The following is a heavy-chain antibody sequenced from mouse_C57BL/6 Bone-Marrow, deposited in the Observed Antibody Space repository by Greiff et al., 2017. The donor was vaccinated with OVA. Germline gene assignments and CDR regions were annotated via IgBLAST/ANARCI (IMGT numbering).Heavy chain of an antibody. D-gene: IGHD2-4*01. V-gene: IGHV5-4*01. CDR1: GFTFSSYA. CDR3: ARRKLRGAMDY. CDR2: ISDGGSYT. J-gene: IGHJ4*01. Sequence: EVHLVESGGGLVKPGGSLKLSCAASGFTFSSYAMSWVRQTPEKRLEWVATISDGGSYTYYPDNVKGRFTISRDNAKNNLYLQMSHLESEDTAMYYCARRKLRGAMDYWGQGTSVTGSS.